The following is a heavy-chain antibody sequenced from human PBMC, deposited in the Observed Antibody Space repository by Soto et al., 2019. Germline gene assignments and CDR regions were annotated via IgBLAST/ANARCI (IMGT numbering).Heavy chain of an antibody. Sequence: GGSLRLSCAASGFTFDDYTMHWVRQAPGKGLEWVSLISWDGGSTYYADSVKGRFTISRDNSKNSLYLQMNSLRTEDTALYYCAKGVVPAAEVTVIDYWGQGTLVTVSS. CDR2: ISWDGGST. V-gene: IGHV3-43*01. CDR3: AKGVVPAAEVTVIDY. D-gene: IGHD2-2*01. J-gene: IGHJ4*02. CDR1: GFTFDDYT.